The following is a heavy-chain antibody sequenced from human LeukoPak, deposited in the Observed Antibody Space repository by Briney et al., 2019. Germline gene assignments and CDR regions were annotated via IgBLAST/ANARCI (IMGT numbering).Heavy chain of an antibody. V-gene: IGHV4-34*01. CDR1: GGSFSGYY. Sequence: SETLSLTCAVYGGSFSGYYWSWIRQPPGKGLEWIGEINHSGSTNYNPSLKSRVTISVDTSKNQFSLKLSSGTAADTAVYYCARGSKATMIVVARPFDYWGQGTLVTVSS. D-gene: IGHD3-22*01. CDR3: ARGSKATMIVVARPFDY. J-gene: IGHJ4*02. CDR2: INHSGST.